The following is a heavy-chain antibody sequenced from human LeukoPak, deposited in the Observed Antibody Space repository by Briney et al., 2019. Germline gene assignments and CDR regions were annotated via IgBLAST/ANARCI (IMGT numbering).Heavy chain of an antibody. D-gene: IGHD1-14*01. V-gene: IGHV3-23*01. J-gene: IGHJ5*02. Sequence: GGSLRLSCAASEFTFSNYAMNWVRQAPGKGLEWVSAISGGGGSTYYADSVKGRFTIYRDNSKNTLYLQMESLRAEDTALYYCAKGSGINHYHWIDPWGQGTLVTVSS. CDR2: ISGGGGST. CDR3: AKGSGINHYHWIDP. CDR1: EFTFSNYA.